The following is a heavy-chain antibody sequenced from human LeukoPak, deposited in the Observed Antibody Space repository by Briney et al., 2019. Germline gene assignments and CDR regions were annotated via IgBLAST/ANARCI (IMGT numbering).Heavy chain of an antibody. CDR3: ARACLSSTRSSTPWFVP. D-gene: IGHD2-2*02. V-gene: IGHV1-18*01. CDR1: GYTFTSYA. Sequence: ASVKLSCKASGYTFTSYAISWVRQAPGQGLEWMGWISAYNGNTNYAHNLKGRVTIARDTSQNTPYLEMSSLRSEDTAVYYCARACLSSTRSSTPWFVPWGQGTLVTVSS. J-gene: IGHJ5*02. CDR2: ISAYNGNT.